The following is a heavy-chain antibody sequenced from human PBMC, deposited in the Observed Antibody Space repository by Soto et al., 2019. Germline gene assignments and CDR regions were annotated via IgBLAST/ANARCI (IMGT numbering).Heavy chain of an antibody. Sequence: PGGSLRLSCAASGFTFSSYSMNWVRQAPGKGLEWVSSISSSSSYIYYADSVKGRFTISRDNAKNSLYLQMNSLRAEDTAVYYCASLGVAGTWDFDYWGQGTLVTVSS. CDR1: GFTFSSYS. CDR2: ISSSSSYI. V-gene: IGHV3-21*01. D-gene: IGHD6-19*01. CDR3: ASLGVAGTWDFDY. J-gene: IGHJ4*02.